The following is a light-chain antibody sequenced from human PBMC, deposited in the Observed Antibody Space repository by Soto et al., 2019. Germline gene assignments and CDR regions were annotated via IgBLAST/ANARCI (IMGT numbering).Light chain of an antibody. CDR3: KSFDNGLLAYV. V-gene: IGLV1-40*01. CDR2: ADN. CDR1: ISNAGPADA. Sequence: QPLPTLPPSVSGAPGQRVPISCTRAISNAGPADAVRWYQHIPGTAPKLLIYADNSRPSGVPGRFSASKSGTSASLAITGLQAEDEADYYCKSFDNGLLAYVFGTGTKVTVL. J-gene: IGLJ1*01.